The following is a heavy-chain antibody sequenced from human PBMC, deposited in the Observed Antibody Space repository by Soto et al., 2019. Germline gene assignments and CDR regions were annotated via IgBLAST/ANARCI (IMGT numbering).Heavy chain of an antibody. CDR1: GGTFSRYT. Sequence: QVQLVQSGTEVKKPGSSVKVSCKASGGTFSRYTLSWVRQAPGQGLEWMGWINPNNGDTNYARKFQGRVTMTRDTSTSTAYMELSSLTFDDTAVYYCARHSGYDYVFDYWGQGTLVTVSS. V-gene: IGHV1-2*02. CDR2: INPNNGDT. D-gene: IGHD5-12*01. J-gene: IGHJ4*02. CDR3: ARHSGYDYVFDY.